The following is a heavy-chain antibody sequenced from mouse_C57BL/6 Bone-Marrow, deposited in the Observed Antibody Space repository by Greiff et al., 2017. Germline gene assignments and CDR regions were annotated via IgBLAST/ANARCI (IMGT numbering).Heavy chain of an antibody. CDR1: GYTFTSYG. CDR3: ASYYYGSRGAWFAY. CDR2: IYIGNGYT. Sequence: EESGAELVRPGSSVKMSCKTSGYTFTSYGINWVKQRPGQGLEWIGYIYIGNGYTEYNEKFKGKATLTSDTSSSTAYMQLSSLTSEDSAIYFCASYYYGSRGAWFAYWGQGTLVTVSA. D-gene: IGHD1-1*01. J-gene: IGHJ3*01. V-gene: IGHV1-58*01.